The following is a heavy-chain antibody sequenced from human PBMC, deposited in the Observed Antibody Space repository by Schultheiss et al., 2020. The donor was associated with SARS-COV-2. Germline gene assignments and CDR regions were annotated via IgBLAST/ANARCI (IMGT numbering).Heavy chain of an antibody. J-gene: IGHJ4*02. D-gene: IGHD1-26*01. CDR1: GFTFSLYG. V-gene: IGHV3-30*18. CDR2: ISYDGSDR. CDR3: VKDKVGATGY. Sequence: GESLKISCAASGFTFSLYGMHWVRQAPGKGLEWVAVISYDGSDRYYADSVKGRFTISRDNSKNTLYLQMNSLRAEDTAVYYCVKDKVGATGYWGQGALVTVSS.